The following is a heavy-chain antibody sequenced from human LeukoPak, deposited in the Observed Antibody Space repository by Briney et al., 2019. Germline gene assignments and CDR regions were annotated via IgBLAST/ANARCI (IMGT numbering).Heavy chain of an antibody. D-gene: IGHD3-10*01. CDR3: AKAGVLLWFGELLNAFDI. CDR2: ISGSGGST. CDR1: GFTFSSYA. V-gene: IGHV3-23*01. J-gene: IGHJ3*02. Sequence: GGSLRLSCAASGFTFSSYAMSWVRQAPGKGLEWVSAISGSGGSTYYADSVKGRFTISRDNSKNTLYLQMNSLRAEDTAVYYCAKAGVLLWFGELLNAFDIWGQGTVVTVSS.